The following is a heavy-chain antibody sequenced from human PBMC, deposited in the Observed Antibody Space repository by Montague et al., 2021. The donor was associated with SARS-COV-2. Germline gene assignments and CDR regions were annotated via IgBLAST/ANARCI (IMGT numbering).Heavy chain of an antibody. Sequence: SETLSLTCAVSGYSISSSNWWCWIRQAPGRGLEWIGYIYHTGSTYYNPSLNSRVTMSVDKSNNLLSLELSSVTAVDTAVYYCAKSADHNYFLDSWGQGTPVTVSS. V-gene: IGHV4-28*01. D-gene: IGHD5-24*01. CDR2: IYHTGST. CDR1: GYSISSSNW. CDR3: AKSADHNYFLDS. J-gene: IGHJ4*02.